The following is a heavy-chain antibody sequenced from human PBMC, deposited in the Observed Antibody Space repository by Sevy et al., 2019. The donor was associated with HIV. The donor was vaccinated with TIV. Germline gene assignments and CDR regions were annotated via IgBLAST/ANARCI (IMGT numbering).Heavy chain of an antibody. J-gene: IGHJ1*01. Sequence: GGSLRLSCAASGFTFSSYEMNWVRQAPGKGLEWVSYISSSGSTIYYADSVKGRFTISRDNAKNSLYLQMNSLRAEDTAVYYCARFANYYFWSGYYREYFQHWGQGTLVTVSS. CDR3: ARFANYYFWSGYYREYFQH. CDR1: GFTFSSYE. CDR2: ISSSGSTI. D-gene: IGHD3-3*01. V-gene: IGHV3-48*03.